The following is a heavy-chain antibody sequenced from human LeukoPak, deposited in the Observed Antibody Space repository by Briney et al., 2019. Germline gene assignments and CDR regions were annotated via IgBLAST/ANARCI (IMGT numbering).Heavy chain of an antibody. V-gene: IGHV1-24*01. D-gene: IGHD2-2*01. CDR1: GYTLTELS. Sequence: ASVKVSCKVSGYTLTELSMHWVRQAPGKGLEWMGGFDPEDGETIYAQKFQGRVTMTEDTSTDTAYMELSSLRSEDTAVYYCATDQPPPGEPVAFDYWGQGTLVTVSS. CDR3: ATDQPPPGEPVAFDY. CDR2: FDPEDGET. J-gene: IGHJ4*02.